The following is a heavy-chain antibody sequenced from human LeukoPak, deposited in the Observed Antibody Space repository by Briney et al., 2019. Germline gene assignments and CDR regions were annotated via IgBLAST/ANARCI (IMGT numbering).Heavy chain of an antibody. CDR2: IYYSGST. CDR3: ARARDSWASAGYPI. J-gene: IGHJ4*02. V-gene: IGHV4-61*01. CDR1: GGSISSSSYY. D-gene: IGHD6-13*01. Sequence: PSETLSLTCTVSGGSISSSSYYWSWIRQPPGKGLEWIGYIYYSGSTNYNPSLKSRVTISVDTSKNQFSLKLSSVTAADTAVYYCARARDSWASAGYPIWGQGTLVTVSS.